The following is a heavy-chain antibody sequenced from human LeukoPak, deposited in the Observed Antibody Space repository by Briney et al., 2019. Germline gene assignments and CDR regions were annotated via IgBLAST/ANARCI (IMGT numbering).Heavy chain of an antibody. CDR3: ARTALAYYYMDV. D-gene: IGHD5-18*01. V-gene: IGHV4-59*01. CDR1: GGSISSYY. Sequence: SETLSLTCTVSGGSISSYYWSWIRQPPGKGLEWIGYIYYSGSTNYNPSLKSRVTISVDTSKNQFSLRLSSVTAADTAVYYCARTALAYYYMDVWGKGTTVTVSS. CDR2: IYYSGST. J-gene: IGHJ6*03.